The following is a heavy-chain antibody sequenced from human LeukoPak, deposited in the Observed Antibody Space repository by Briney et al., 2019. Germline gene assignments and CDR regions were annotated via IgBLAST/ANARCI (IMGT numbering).Heavy chain of an antibody. J-gene: IGHJ4*02. CDR3: ARDHLGYSSSSDY. V-gene: IGHV1-69*13. Sequence: ASVKVSCKASGGTFSSYAISWVRQAPGQGLEWMGGIIPIFGTANYAQKFQGRVTITADESTSTAYMELSSLRSDDTAVYYCARDHLGYSSSSDYWGQGTLVTVSS. D-gene: IGHD6-13*01. CDR1: GGTFSSYA. CDR2: IIPIFGTA.